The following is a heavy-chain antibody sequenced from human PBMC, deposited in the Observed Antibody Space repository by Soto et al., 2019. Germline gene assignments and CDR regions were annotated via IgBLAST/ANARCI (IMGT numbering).Heavy chain of an antibody. Sequence: SETLSLTCAVYGGSFSGYYWSWIRQPPGKGLEWIGEINHSGSTNYNPSLKSRVTISVDTSKNQFSLKLSSVTAADTAVYYCARHHDSWGQGTPVTVSS. J-gene: IGHJ4*02. CDR3: ARHHDS. CDR1: GGSFSGYY. V-gene: IGHV4-34*01. CDR2: INHSGST.